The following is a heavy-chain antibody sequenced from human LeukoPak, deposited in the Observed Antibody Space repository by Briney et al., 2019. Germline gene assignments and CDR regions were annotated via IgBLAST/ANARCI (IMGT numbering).Heavy chain of an antibody. Sequence: AASVKVSCKASGYTFTSYAMHWVRQAPGQRFEWMGWINAGNGNTKYSQKFQGRVTITRDTSASTAYMELSSLRSEDTAVYYCARGGDYGDPYYCGMDVWGQGTTVTVSS. V-gene: IGHV1-3*01. CDR2: INAGNGNT. J-gene: IGHJ6*02. CDR1: GYTFTSYA. D-gene: IGHD4-17*01. CDR3: ARGGDYGDPYYCGMDV.